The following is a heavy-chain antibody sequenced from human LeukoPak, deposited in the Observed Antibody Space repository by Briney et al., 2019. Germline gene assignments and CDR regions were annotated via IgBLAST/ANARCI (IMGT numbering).Heavy chain of an antibody. J-gene: IGHJ4*02. CDR3: ASDADWFESIQYYFDN. CDR1: GFAFSNFA. D-gene: IGHD3-10*01. CDR2: ISYDGNRQ. Sequence: PGGSLRLSCAASGFAFSNFAMHWVRQAPGKGLEWVALISYDGNRQFYADSVKGRFTISRDNSKNTLFLQMNSLRADDTAVYFCASDADWFESIQYYFDNWGQGTLVTVSS. V-gene: IGHV3-30*04.